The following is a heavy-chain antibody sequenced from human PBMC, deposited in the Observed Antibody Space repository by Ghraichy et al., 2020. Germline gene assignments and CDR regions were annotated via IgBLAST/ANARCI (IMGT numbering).Heavy chain of an antibody. V-gene: IGHV4-59*01. CDR2: IYYSGST. Sequence: SQTLSLTCTVSGGSISSYYWSWIRQPPGKGLEWIGYIYYSGSTNYNPSLKSRVTISVDTSKNQFSLKLSSVTAADTAVYYCARSPPLKDWYSSGWYGGGYYYYGMDVWGQGTTVTVSS. CDR1: GGSISSYY. J-gene: IGHJ6*02. D-gene: IGHD6-19*01. CDR3: ARSPPLKDWYSSGWYGGGYYYYGMDV.